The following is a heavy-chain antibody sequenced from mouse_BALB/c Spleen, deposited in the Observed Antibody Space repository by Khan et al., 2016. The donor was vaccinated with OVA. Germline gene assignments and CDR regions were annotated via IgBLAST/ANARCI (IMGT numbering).Heavy chain of an antibody. CDR1: GYIFTSYW. CDR3: AREGALYRFDH. J-gene: IGHJ2*01. D-gene: IGHD3-1*01. CDR2: IYPGTDNS. Sequence: QVQLKESGAELARPGASVKLSCKTSGYIFTSYWIHWVKQRSGQGLEWIAWIYPGTDNSYYNEKFKDKATLTADKSSSTAYMHLSSLKSEDSDVYFCAREGALYRFDHWGQGTTLTVSS. V-gene: IGHV1-76*01.